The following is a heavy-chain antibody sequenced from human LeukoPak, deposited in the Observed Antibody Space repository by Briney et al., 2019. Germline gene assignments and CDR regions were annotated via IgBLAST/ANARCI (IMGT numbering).Heavy chain of an antibody. D-gene: IGHD6-13*01. V-gene: IGHV3-23*01. Sequence: GGSLRLSCAAAGFTFSSYGMSWVRQAPGKGLEWVSAISGSGGSTYYADSVKGRFTISRDNSKNTLYLQMNTLRADDTAVYYCAKDHGSSDWYYFDYWGQGTLVTVSS. CDR3: AKDHGSSDWYYFDY. J-gene: IGHJ4*02. CDR1: GFTFSSYG. CDR2: ISGSGGST.